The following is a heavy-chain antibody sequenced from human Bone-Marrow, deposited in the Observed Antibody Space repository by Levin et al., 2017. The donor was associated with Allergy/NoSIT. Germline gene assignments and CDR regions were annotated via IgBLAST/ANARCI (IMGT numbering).Heavy chain of an antibody. CDR2: INHSGST. J-gene: IGHJ5*02. CDR1: GGSFSGYY. Sequence: SETLSLTCAVYGGSFSGYYWSWIRQPPGKGLEWIGEINHSGSTNYNPSLKSRVTISVDTSKNQFYLKLSSVTAADTAVYYCASATRDDYVWGSDRYTNWFDPWGQGTLVTVSS. CDR3: ASATRDDYVWGSDRYTNWFDP. D-gene: IGHD3-16*02. V-gene: IGHV4-34*01.